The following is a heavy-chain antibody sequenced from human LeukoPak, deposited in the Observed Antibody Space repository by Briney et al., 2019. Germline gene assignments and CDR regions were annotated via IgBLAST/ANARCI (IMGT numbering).Heavy chain of an antibody. CDR1: GFIFSDYN. CDR3: AREHDYAEYMDV. J-gene: IGHJ6*03. Sequence: GGSLRLSCAASGFIFSDYNMNWVRQAPGKGLELVSSISSRRFTYYADSVMGRFTVSRDNAKNSLFLQMNSLSAEDTAVYYCAREHDYAEYMDVWGKGTTVTVSS. V-gene: IGHV3-69-1*01. CDR2: ISSRRFT. D-gene: IGHD4-17*01.